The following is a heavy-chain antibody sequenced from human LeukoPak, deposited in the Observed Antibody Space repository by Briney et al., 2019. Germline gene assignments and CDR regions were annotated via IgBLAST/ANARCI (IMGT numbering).Heavy chain of an antibody. Sequence: PGGSLRLSCGASGFTFSSSAMHWVRQGPGKGLEWVAYIAHHGNNKYYADSVKGRFTISRDNSKNTLYLQMNSLRAEDTAVYYCTKDFSSGWYLNYWGQGTLVTVSS. D-gene: IGHD6-19*01. CDR3: TKDFSSGWYLNY. CDR2: IAHHGNNK. CDR1: GFTFSSSA. J-gene: IGHJ4*02. V-gene: IGHV3-30*02.